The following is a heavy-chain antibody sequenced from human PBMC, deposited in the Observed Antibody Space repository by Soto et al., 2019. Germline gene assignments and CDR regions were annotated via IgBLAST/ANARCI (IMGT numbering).Heavy chain of an antibody. V-gene: IGHV6-1*01. J-gene: IGHJ5*02. Sequence: SPTLSLTCAISGVSVSSNSAAWNWIRQSPSRGLEWLGRTYYRSKWYNDYAVSVKSRLNINPDTSKNQFSLQLNSVTPEDTAVYYCERDGPPGCFEVLHRYDWLDPWGQGTRGT. CDR2: TYYRSKWYN. D-gene: IGHD2-15*01. CDR3: ERDGPPGCFEVLHRYDWLDP. CDR1: GVSVSSNSAA.